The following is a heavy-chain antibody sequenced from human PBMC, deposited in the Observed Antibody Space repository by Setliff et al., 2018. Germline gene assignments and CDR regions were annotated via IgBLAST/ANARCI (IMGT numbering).Heavy chain of an antibody. D-gene: IGHD6-25*01. CDR2: ISGSGGNT. J-gene: IGHJ3*01. CDR3: AKHVLSSGWPNDAFDF. Sequence: GGSLRLSCAASGFTFSNYAMSWVRQAPGKGLEWVSGISGSGGNTYYADSVKGRFTISRDNSKNTLYLQMNSLRAEDAAVYYCAKHVLSSGWPNDAFDFWGQGTMVTVSS. V-gene: IGHV3-23*01. CDR1: GFTFSNYA.